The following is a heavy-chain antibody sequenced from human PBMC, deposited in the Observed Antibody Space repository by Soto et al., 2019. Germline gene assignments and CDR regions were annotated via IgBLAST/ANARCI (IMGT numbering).Heavy chain of an antibody. V-gene: IGHV4-34*01. CDR3: ARRELGRDGYNPFDY. CDR1: GGSFRGYY. CDR2: INHSGST. D-gene: IGHD5-12*01. J-gene: IGHJ4*02. Sequence: SETLSLTCAVYGGSFRGYYWSWIRQPPGKGLEWIGEINHSGSTNYNPSLKRRVTISVDTSKNQFSLKLSSVTAADTAVYYCARRELGRDGYNPFDYWGQGTLVTVSS.